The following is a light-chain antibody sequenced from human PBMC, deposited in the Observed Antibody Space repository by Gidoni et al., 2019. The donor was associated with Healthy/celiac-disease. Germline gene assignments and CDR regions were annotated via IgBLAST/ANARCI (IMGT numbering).Light chain of an antibody. Sequence: AIRMTQSPSSLSASTGDRVTITCRASQGINSYLAWYQPKPGKAPKLLIYAASTLQSGVPSRFSGSGSGTDFTLTISCLQSEDFATYYCQQYYSYPLYTFGQGTKLEIK. J-gene: IGKJ2*01. CDR1: QGINSY. CDR2: AAS. CDR3: QQYYSYPLYT. V-gene: IGKV1-8*01.